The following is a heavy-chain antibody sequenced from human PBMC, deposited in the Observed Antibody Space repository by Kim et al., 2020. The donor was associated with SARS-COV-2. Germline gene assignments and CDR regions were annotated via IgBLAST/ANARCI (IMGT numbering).Heavy chain of an antibody. CDR2: IYYSGTT. Sequence: SETLSLTCTVSGDSINNYYWSWIRQSPGGELEWIGYIYYSGTTKYNPSLKRRVTISVDTSNSQLSLRLKSVTAADTAVYYCARQLVYYYGAGRQDYFDSWGQGTRVTVSS. CDR3: ARQLVYYYGAGRQDYFDS. CDR1: GDSINNYY. J-gene: IGHJ4*02. V-gene: IGHV4-59*01. D-gene: IGHD3-10*01.